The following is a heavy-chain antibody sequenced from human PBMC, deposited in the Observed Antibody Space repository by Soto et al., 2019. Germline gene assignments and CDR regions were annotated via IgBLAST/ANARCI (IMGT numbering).Heavy chain of an antibody. Sequence: SETLSLTCSVSDGSITSGSYYWGWIRQPPGKGLEWIGNIYYSGFPYYNPSLKSRVTIFVDTSKNQFSLILTSVTAADTAVYYCARLGDNWNDPWYWGQGALVTVSS. J-gene: IGHJ4*02. V-gene: IGHV4-39*01. CDR3: ARLGDNWNDPWY. CDR2: IYYSGFP. D-gene: IGHD1-1*01. CDR1: DGSITSGSYY.